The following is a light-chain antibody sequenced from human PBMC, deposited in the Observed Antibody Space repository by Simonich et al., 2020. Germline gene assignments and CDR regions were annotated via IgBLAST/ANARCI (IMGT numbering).Light chain of an antibody. J-gene: IGKJ4*01. CDR2: DAS. CDR1: QSVSSY. V-gene: IGKV3-11*01. CDR3: QQYNNWPPLT. Sequence: EIVLTQSPATLSLSPGERATLSCRASQSVSSYLAWYQQKPGQAPSLLIYDASNRATGIPARFSGSGSGTDFTLTISSLQSEDFAVDYCQQYNNWPPLTFGGGTKVEIK.